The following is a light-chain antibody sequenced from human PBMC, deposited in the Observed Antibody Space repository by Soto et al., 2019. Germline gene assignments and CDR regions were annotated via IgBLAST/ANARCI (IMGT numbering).Light chain of an antibody. Sequence: QSVLTQSSSASASLGSSVKLTCTLSSGHSSYIIAWHQQQRGKAPRYLMKLEGSGSYNKGSGVPDRFSGSSSGADRYLTISNLQFEDEADYYCETWDSNTHTVFGGGTMLTVL. CDR3: ETWDSNTHTV. CDR1: SGHSSYI. J-gene: IGLJ3*02. V-gene: IGLV4-60*02. CDR2: LEGSGSY.